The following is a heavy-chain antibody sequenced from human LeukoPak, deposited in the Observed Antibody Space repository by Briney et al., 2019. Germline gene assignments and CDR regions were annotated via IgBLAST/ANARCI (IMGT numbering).Heavy chain of an antibody. CDR2: INPSGGST. CDR1: RYTFTGYY. CDR3: ARGAAAATAEYYFDY. D-gene: IGHD6-13*01. Sequence: ASVTVSCKASRYTFTGYYMHWVRQAPGQGLEGMGLINPSGGSTSYAQKFQGRVTMTRDTSTSTVYMELSSLRSEDTAVYYCARGAAAATAEYYFDYWGQGTLVTVSS. V-gene: IGHV1-46*01. J-gene: IGHJ4*02.